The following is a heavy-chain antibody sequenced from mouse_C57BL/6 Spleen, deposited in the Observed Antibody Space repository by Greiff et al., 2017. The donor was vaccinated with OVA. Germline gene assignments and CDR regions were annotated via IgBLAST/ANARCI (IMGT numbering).Heavy chain of an antibody. CDR2: IDPSDSET. Sequence: QVQLKQPGAELVRPGSSVKLSCKASGYTFTSYWMHWVKQRPIQGLEWIGNIDPSDSETHYNQKFKDKATLTVDKSSSTAYMQLSSLTSGDAAVYYCGRWDGGAMEYWGKGTSGTVPS. J-gene: IGHJ4*01. V-gene: IGHV1-52*01. D-gene: IGHD2-3*01. CDR1: GYTFTSYW. CDR3: GRWDGGAMEY.